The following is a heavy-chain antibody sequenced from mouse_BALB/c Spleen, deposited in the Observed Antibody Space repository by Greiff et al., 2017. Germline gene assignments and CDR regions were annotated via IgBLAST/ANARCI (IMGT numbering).Heavy chain of an antibody. D-gene: IGHD2-3*01. CDR2: INPGSGGT. Sequence: VQLQQSGAELVRPGTSVKVSCKASGYAFTNYLIEWVKQRPGQGLEWIGVINPGSGGTNYNEKFKGKATLTADKSSSTAYMQLSSLTSDDSAVYFCARSRYDGYHYFDYWGQGTTLTVSS. CDR1: GYAFTNYL. CDR3: ARSRYDGYHYFDY. V-gene: IGHV1-54*01. J-gene: IGHJ2*01.